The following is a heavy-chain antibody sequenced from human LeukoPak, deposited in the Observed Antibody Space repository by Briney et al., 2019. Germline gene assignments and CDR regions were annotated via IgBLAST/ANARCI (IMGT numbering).Heavy chain of an antibody. D-gene: IGHD5-24*01. J-gene: IGHJ3*02. V-gene: IGHV1-69*01. CDR1: GGTFSSYA. CDR2: IIPIFGTA. CDR3: ARGRGMATILCAFDI. Sequence: SVKLSCKASGGTFSSYAISWVRQPPGQGLEWMRGIIPIFGTADYAQKFQSRVTITADESTSTAYMELSSLRSEDTAVYYCARGRGMATILCAFDIWGQGTMVTVSS.